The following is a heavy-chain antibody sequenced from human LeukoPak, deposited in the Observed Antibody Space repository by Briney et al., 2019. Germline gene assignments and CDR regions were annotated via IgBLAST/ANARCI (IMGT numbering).Heavy chain of an antibody. CDR1: GGSLSSYY. V-gene: IGHV4-4*07. D-gene: IGHD4-17*01. Sequence: SEALSLTCTVSGGSLSSYYWSWIRQPAGKGLEWIGRIYSSGSTNYNPSLKSRVTMSVDTSKNQFSLNLSSVTVAETAVYYCVREGRYGDYEGYWGQGTLVTVSS. CDR2: IYSSGST. J-gene: IGHJ4*02. CDR3: VREGRYGDYEGY.